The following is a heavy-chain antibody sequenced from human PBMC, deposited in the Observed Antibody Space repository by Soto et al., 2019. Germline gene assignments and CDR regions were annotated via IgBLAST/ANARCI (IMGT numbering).Heavy chain of an antibody. CDR3: AITLGNYDFWSGLDAFDI. CDR1: GYSFTSYW. V-gene: IGHV5-51*01. D-gene: IGHD3-3*01. CDR2: IYPGDSDT. Sequence: PGESLKISCKGSGYSFTSYWIGWVRQMPGKGLEWMGIIYPGDSDTRYSPSFQGQVTISADKSISTAYLQWSSLKASDTAMYYCAITLGNYDFWSGLDAFDIWGQGTMVTVSS. J-gene: IGHJ3*02.